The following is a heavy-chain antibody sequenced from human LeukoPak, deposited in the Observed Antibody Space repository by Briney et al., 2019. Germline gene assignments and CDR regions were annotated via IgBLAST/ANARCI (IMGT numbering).Heavy chain of an antibody. V-gene: IGHV4-39*01. Sequence: SETLSLTCTVSGGSISSSSYYWGWIRQPPGKGLEWIGSIYYSGSTYYNPSLKSRVTISVATSKNQFSLKLSCVTAAATAVYYCARHGPRDYLVIDAFDIWGQGTMVTVSS. CDR2: IYYSGST. CDR3: ARHGPRDYLVIDAFDI. CDR1: GGSISSSSYY. J-gene: IGHJ3*02. D-gene: IGHD2-21*01.